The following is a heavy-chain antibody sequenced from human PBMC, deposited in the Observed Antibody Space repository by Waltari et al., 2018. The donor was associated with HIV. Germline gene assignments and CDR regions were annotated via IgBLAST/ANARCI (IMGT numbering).Heavy chain of an antibody. CDR3: ARGGCSGSTCYSKSFDL. D-gene: IGHD2-15*01. Sequence: QVQLVQSGAEMKMPESSVKVSCKASGGTFSSYTTSWVRQAPGQGLEWMGGIIPKFGTGNYAQKFQGRVTITADESTSTVYLELSSLRSEDTAVYHCARGGCSGSTCYSKSFDLWGQGTMVTVS. CDR2: IIPKFGTG. J-gene: IGHJ3*01. CDR1: GGTFSSYT. V-gene: IGHV1-69*01.